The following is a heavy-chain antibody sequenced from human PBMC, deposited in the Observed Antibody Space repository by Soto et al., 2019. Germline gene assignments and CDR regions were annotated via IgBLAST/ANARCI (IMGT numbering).Heavy chain of an antibody. J-gene: IGHJ6*02. V-gene: IGHV4-34*01. Sequence: SETLSLTCAVYGGSFSGYYWSWIRQPPGKGLEWIGEINHSGSTNYNPSLKSRVTISVDTSKNQFSLKLSSVTAADTALYYCARSAAGVYYYYYGMDVWGQGTTVTVSS. CDR2: INHSGST. D-gene: IGHD6-13*01. CDR3: ARSAAGVYYYYYGMDV. CDR1: GGSFSGYY.